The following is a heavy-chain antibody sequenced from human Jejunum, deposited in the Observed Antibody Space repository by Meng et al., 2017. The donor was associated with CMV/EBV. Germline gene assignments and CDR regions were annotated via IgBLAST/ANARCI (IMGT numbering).Heavy chain of an antibody. Sequence: VSSGSLYGSRSRQPPGKGLEWIGHVDDTGSTYSNSSLRSRVTMSVDTSKNQLSLKLSSVTAADTAVYYCARLYGRKSLGFFYGMDVWGQGTTVTVSS. CDR1: VSSGSLY. CDR3: ARLYGRKSLGFFYGMDV. J-gene: IGHJ6*02. D-gene: IGHD4-17*01. CDR2: VDDTGST. V-gene: IGHV4-61*07.